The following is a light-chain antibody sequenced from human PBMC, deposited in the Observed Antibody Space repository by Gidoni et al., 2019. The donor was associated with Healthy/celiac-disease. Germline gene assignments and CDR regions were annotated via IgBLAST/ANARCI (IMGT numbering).Light chain of an antibody. Sequence: EIVLTQSPGTLSLSPGERATLSCRASQSVSSSYLAWYQQKPGQAPRLLIYGASSRPTGIPDRFSGSVSGTDFTLTISRLEPEDFAVYYCQQYGSSPGTFGQGTKVEIK. CDR2: GAS. CDR1: QSVSSSY. V-gene: IGKV3-20*01. J-gene: IGKJ1*01. CDR3: QQYGSSPGT.